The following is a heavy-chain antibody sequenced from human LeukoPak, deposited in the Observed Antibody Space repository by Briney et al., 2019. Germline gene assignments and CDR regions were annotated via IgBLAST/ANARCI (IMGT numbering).Heavy chain of an antibody. CDR1: GGSISSYY. CDR3: ARASGDYGTLDY. Sequence: PSETLSLTCTVSGGSISSYYWSWIRQPPGKGLEWIGYIYYSGSTNYNPSLKSRVTISVDTSKNQFSLKLSYVTAADTAVYYCARASGDYGTLDYWGQGTLVTVSS. V-gene: IGHV4-59*01. D-gene: IGHD4-17*01. J-gene: IGHJ4*02. CDR2: IYYSGST.